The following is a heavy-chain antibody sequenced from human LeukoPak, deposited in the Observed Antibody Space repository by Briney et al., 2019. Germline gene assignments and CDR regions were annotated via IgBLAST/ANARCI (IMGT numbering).Heavy chain of an antibody. CDR3: ARDMVPDLNWFDP. CDR1: GFTFSSYG. V-gene: IGHV3-33*01. J-gene: IGHJ5*02. Sequence: AGGSLRLSCAASGFTFSSYGMHWVRQAPGKGLEWVAVMWYDGSNKYYADSVKGRFTISRDNSKNTLYLQMNSLRAEDTAVYYCARDMVPDLNWFDPWAREPWSPSPQ. CDR2: MWYDGSNK. D-gene: IGHD3-10*01.